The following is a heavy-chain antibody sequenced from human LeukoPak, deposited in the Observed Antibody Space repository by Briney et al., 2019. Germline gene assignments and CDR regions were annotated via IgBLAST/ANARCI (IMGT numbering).Heavy chain of an antibody. CDR2: IYYSGST. CDR3: ARGVVVVPAAKGSYYYGMDV. V-gene: IGHV4-59*01. D-gene: IGHD2-2*01. J-gene: IGHJ6*02. Sequence: KPSETLSLTCTVSGGSISSYYWSWIRQPPGKGLEWIGYIYYSGSTNYNPSLKSRVTISVDTSKNQFSLKLSSVTAADTAVYYCARGVVVVPAAKGSYYYGMDVWGQGTTVTVSS. CDR1: GGSISSYY.